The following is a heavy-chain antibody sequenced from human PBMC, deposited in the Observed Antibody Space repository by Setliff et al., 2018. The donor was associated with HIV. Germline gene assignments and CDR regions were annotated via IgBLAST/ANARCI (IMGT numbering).Heavy chain of an antibody. J-gene: IGHJ3*02. CDR3: ARAEMATIVAFDI. V-gene: IGHV4-59*01. Sequence: SQTLSLTCTVSDGSFSSDYWTWIRQTPGEGLEWIGYIYYSGSTKYNPSLTSRVTISVDTSKNHFSLKLTSVTAADTAVYYCARAEMATIVAFDIWGQGTMVTVSS. D-gene: IGHD5-12*01. CDR2: IYYSGST. CDR1: DGSFSSDY.